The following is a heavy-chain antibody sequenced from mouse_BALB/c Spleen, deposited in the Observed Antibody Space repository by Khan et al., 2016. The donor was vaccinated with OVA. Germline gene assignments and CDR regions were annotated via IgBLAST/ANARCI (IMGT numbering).Heavy chain of an antibody. CDR3: ARIFIGTTDYAMDY. CDR2: IWSGGST. Sequence: VQLQESGPVLVQPSQSLSITCTVSGFSLTSYGVHWVRQSPGKGLEWLGVIWSGGSTDYNAAFISRLSISKDNSKSQVFFKMNSLQANDTAIYYCARIFIGTTDYAMDYWGQGTSVTVSS. J-gene: IGHJ4*01. CDR1: GFSLTSYG. V-gene: IGHV2-2*02. D-gene: IGHD2-14*01.